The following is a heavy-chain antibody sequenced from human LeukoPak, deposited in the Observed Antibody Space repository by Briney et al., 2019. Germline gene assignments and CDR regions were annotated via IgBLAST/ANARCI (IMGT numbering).Heavy chain of an antibody. CDR3: ERQLYSGSYFRLSWFVP. D-gene: IGHD1-26*01. CDR2: IYYSGST. CDR1: GGSISSSSYY. J-gene: IGHJ5*02. Sequence: SETLSLTCTVSGGSISSSSYYWGWIRQPPGKGLKWIGSIYYSGSTYYNPSLKSRVTISVDTSKNQLSLKLSSLTAADTAVYYCERQLYSGSYFRLSWFVPWGQESLFTVSS. V-gene: IGHV4-39*01.